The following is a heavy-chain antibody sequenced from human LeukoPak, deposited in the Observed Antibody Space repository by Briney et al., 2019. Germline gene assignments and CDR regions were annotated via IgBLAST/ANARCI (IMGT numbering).Heavy chain of an antibody. CDR1: GGSINSGDYS. Sequence: PSETLSLTCAVSGGSINSGDYSWSWIRQPPGKGLEWIGNIYYSGSTYYKPSLKSRVTISLDTSKNQFSLKLSSVTAADTAVYYCARRVTMVRGVITHYYYYYYMDVWGKGTTVTISS. J-gene: IGHJ6*03. CDR2: IYYSGST. CDR3: ARRVTMVRGVITHYYYYYYMDV. D-gene: IGHD3-10*01. V-gene: IGHV4-30-4*07.